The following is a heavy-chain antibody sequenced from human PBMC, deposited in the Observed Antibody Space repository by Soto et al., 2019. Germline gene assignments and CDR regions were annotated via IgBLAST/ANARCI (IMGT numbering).Heavy chain of an antibody. Sequence: ASVKVSCKASGCTFTSYGISWVRQAPGQGLEWMGWISAYNGNTNYAQKLQGRVTMTTDTSTSTAYMELRSLRSDDTAVYYCARDRVVVPAAIFYYYYGMDVWGQGTTVTVSS. V-gene: IGHV1-18*04. J-gene: IGHJ6*02. CDR2: ISAYNGNT. D-gene: IGHD2-2*01. CDR1: GCTFTSYG. CDR3: ARDRVVVPAAIFYYYYGMDV.